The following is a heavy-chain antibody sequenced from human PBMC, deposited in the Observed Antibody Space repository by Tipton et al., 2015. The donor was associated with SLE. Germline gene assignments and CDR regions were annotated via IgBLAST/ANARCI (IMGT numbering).Heavy chain of an antibody. CDR1: GFTFDDYA. J-gene: IGHJ4*02. D-gene: IGHD3-3*01. V-gene: IGHV3-9*01. CDR2: ITWNSGTI. Sequence: SLRLSCAASGFTFDDYAMHWVREAPGKGLEWISTITWNSGTIDYADSVKGRFTISRDNAKNSLYLQMNSLRVEDTAIYFCTGVIIKPSFDYWGQGTLVTVSS. CDR3: TGVIIKPSFDY.